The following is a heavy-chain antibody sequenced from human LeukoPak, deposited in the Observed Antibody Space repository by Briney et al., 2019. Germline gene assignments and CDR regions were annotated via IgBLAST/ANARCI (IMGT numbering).Heavy chain of an antibody. CDR2: ISSSSSYI. J-gene: IGHJ4*02. CDR1: GFTFNSYA. Sequence: GGSLRLSCAASGFTFNSYAMTWVRQAPGKGLEWVSSISSSSSYIYYADSVKGRFTISRDNAKNSLYLQMNSLRAEDTAVYYCARGANAHGDYVDYWGQGTLVTVSS. D-gene: IGHD4-17*01. V-gene: IGHV3-21*01. CDR3: ARGANAHGDYVDY.